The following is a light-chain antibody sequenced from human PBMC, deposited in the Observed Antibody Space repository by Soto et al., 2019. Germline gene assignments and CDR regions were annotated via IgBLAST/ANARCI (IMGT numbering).Light chain of an antibody. J-gene: IGLJ2*01. CDR1: SSDVGSYNL. V-gene: IGLV2-23*01. CDR2: EGS. CDR3: SSYAGSSTVV. Sequence: QSVLTQPASVSGSPGQSITISCTGTSSDVGSYNLVSWYQQHPGKAPKLMIYEGSKRPSGVSNRFSGSKSGNTASLTISGPQAEDGDDYYCSSYAGSSTVVFGGGPKLPAL.